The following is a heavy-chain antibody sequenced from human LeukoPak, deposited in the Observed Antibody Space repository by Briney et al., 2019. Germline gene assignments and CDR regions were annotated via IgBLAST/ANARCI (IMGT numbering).Heavy chain of an antibody. CDR1: GFTFSSYS. J-gene: IGHJ3*02. Sequence: PGGSLRLSCAASGFTFSSYSMNWVRQAPGKGLEWVSSISSSSSYIYYADSVKGRFTISRDNAKNSLYLQMNSLRAEDTAVYYCARGKAAAGVPDAFDIWGQGTMVTVSS. CDR3: ARGKAAAGVPDAFDI. V-gene: IGHV3-21*01. CDR2: ISSSSSYI. D-gene: IGHD6-13*01.